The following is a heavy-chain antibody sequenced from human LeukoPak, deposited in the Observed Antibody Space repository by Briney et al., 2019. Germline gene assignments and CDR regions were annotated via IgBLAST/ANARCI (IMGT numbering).Heavy chain of an antibody. Sequence: GGSLRLSCAASGFTFSTYATSWVRQAPGKGLEWVSAISASGGSTYYADSMKGRFTISRDNSKNTLYLQMNSLRAEDTAVYYCAKERTSSGYFDYWGQGTLVTVSS. CDR3: AKERTSSGYFDY. J-gene: IGHJ4*02. D-gene: IGHD6-19*01. CDR1: GFTFSTYA. V-gene: IGHV3-23*01. CDR2: ISASGGST.